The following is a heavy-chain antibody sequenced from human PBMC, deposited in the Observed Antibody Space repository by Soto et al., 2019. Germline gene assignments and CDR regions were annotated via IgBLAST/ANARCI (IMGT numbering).Heavy chain of an antibody. V-gene: IGHV3-7*03. CDR2: IKTDGSET. J-gene: IGHJ4*02. CDR3: TSDRYPRFYHGSGSYPYY. CDR1: GFTFSSFW. Sequence: LRLSCAASGFTFSSFWMSWVRQAPGKGLEWVANIKTDGSETHYVDSVKGRFTISRDNPKTSLFLQMNSLRVEDTAVYFCTSDRYPRFYHGSGSYPYYWGQGTPVTVSS. D-gene: IGHD3-10*01.